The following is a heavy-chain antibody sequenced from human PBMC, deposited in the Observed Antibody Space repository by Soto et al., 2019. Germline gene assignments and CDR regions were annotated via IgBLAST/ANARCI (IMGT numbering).Heavy chain of an antibody. D-gene: IGHD3-16*01. J-gene: IGHJ6*02. CDR3: ARSPPVYYETTGYRNYFYYLGMDV. V-gene: IGHV1-18*04. CDR1: DYMFTAYS. Sequence: QAQLAQSGPEALKPGASVKVSCKASDYMFTAYSISWVRQAPGQGLEWMGWISPSNGDTNFAQKFQDRVTLTTDTSTTTVYMDLRSLRYDDTAVYFCARSPPVYYETTGYRNYFYYLGMDVWGQGTTVTVSS. CDR2: ISPSNGDT.